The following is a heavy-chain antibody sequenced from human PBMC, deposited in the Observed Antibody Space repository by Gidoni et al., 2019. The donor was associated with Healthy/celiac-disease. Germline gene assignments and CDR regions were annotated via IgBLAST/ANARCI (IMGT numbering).Heavy chain of an antibody. Sequence: QVQLQQWGAGLLKPSETLSLTCAVYGGSFRGYYWSWIRQPPGKGLEWIWEINHSGSTNYNPSLNRRVTISVDTSKNQFSLKLSSVTAADTAVYYCARGRGVYYYDSSGYANWFDPWGQGTLVTVSS. V-gene: IGHV4-34*01. CDR2: INHSGST. CDR3: ARGRGVYYYDSSGYANWFDP. CDR1: GGSFRGYY. J-gene: IGHJ5*02. D-gene: IGHD3-22*01.